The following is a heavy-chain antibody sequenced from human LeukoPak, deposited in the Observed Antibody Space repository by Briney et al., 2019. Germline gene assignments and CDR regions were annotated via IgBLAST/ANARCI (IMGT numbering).Heavy chain of an antibody. CDR1: GGSISSSNYY. D-gene: IGHD2-21*02. CDR3: ARDPLGYCGGDCSSLSY. J-gene: IGHJ4*02. V-gene: IGHV4-39*07. Sequence: SETLSLTCTVSGGSISSSNYYWGWIRQPPGKGLEWIGTIYYSGHTYYNPSLKSRVTISVDTSKNQFSLRLTSVTAADTAVYYCARDPLGYCGGDCSSLSYWGQGTLVTVSS. CDR2: IYYSGHT.